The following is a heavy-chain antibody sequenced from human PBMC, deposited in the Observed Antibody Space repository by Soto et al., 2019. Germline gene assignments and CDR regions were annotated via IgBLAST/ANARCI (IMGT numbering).Heavy chain of an antibody. Sequence: QVRLQEWGPGLVKPSQTLSLKCSVSGGSITTGGRYWSWIRQLPGKGLEWIRDIYYSGNTYYNASLKRRVTTSVEAAKNQFSLKLSSVTAADTAVYYCAQALVFTGGDGFDIWGQGRLVTVSS. J-gene: IGHJ3*02. CDR2: IYYSGNT. D-gene: IGHD1-1*01. CDR1: GGSITTGGRY. CDR3: AQALVFTGGDGFDI. V-gene: IGHV4-31*02.